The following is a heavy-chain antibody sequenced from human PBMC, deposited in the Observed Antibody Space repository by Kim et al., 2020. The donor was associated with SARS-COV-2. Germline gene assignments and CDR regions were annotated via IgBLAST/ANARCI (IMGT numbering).Heavy chain of an antibody. CDR3: ARDYDILTGYSGLGY. J-gene: IGHJ4*02. V-gene: IGHV3-48*04. D-gene: IGHD3-9*01. Sequence: GGSLRLSCAASGFTFSSYSMNWVRQAPGKGLEWVSYISSSSSTIYYADSVKGRFTISRDNAKNSLYLQMNSLRAEDTAVYYCARDYDILTGYSGLGYWGQGTLVTVSS. CDR1: GFTFSSYS. CDR2: ISSSSSTI.